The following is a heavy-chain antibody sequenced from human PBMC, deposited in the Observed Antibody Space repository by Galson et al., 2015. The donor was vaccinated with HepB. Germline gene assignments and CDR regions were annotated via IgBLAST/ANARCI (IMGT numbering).Heavy chain of an antibody. Sequence: ETLSLTCTVSGGSISSSSYYWGWIRQPPGKGLEWIGSIYYSGSTYYNPSLKSRVTISVDTSKNQFSLKLSSVTAADTAVYYCASYRRAAARIHAFDIRGQGTTVTVSS. CDR2: IYYSGST. J-gene: IGHJ3*02. V-gene: IGHV4-39*07. D-gene: IGHD6-13*01. CDR3: ASYRRAAARIHAFDI. CDR1: GGSISSSSYY.